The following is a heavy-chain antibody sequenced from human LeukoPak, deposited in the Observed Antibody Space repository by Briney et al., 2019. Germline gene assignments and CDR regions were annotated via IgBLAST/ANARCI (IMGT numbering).Heavy chain of an antibody. CDR2: ISGSGGST. CDR3: AKRGRGTITF. CDR1: GITFSNYA. J-gene: IGHJ4*02. V-gene: IGHV3-23*01. D-gene: IGHD1-1*01. Sequence: GGSLRLSCVASGITFSNYAVSWVRQAPGKGLEWVSAISGSGGSTYYADSVKGRFTISRDNSKNTLYLQMNSLRAEDTAVYYCAKRGRGTITFGGQGTLVTVSS.